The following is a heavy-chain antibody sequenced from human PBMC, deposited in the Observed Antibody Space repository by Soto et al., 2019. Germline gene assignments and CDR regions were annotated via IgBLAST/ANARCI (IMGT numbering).Heavy chain of an antibody. V-gene: IGHV4-59*01. CDR1: GGSISSYY. CDR3: ARVGGSYKEPWFDP. J-gene: IGHJ5*02. Sequence: SETLSLTCTVSGGSISSYYWSWIRQPPGKGLEWIGYIYYSGSTNYNPSLKSRVTISVDTSKNQFSLKLSSVTAADTAVYYCARVGGSYKEPWFDPWGQGTLVTV. D-gene: IGHD1-26*01. CDR2: IYYSGST.